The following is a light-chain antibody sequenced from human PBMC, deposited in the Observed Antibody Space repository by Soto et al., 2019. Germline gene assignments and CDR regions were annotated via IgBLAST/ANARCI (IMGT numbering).Light chain of an antibody. CDR3: LQDYNYPRT. Sequence: AIQMTQSPSSLSASVGDRVTITCRTSQGIRNDLSWYQQKPGKAPKLLIYTASSLQSGVPSRFSGNGSGTDFTLTISSLQPEDFATYYCLQDYNYPRTFGQGTKVEIK. CDR1: QGIRND. CDR2: TAS. V-gene: IGKV1-6*01. J-gene: IGKJ1*01.